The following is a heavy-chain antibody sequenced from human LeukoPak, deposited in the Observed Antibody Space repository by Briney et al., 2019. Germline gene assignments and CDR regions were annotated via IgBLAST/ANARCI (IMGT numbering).Heavy chain of an antibody. CDR3: ARDSRMRPGDAFDI. V-gene: IGHV3-66*01. CDR1: GFTFSSYG. D-gene: IGHD2-2*01. Sequence: GGSLRLSCAASGFTFSSYGMHWVRQAPGKGLEWVSVIYSGGSTYYADSVKGRFTISRDNSKNTLYLQMNSLRAEDTAVYYCARDSRMRPGDAFDIWGQGTMVTVSS. J-gene: IGHJ3*02. CDR2: IYSGGST.